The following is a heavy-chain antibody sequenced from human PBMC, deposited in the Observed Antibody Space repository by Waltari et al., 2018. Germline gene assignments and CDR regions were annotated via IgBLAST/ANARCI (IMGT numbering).Heavy chain of an antibody. Sequence: EMHLLESGGSLAQPGESLRLSWAASGFTFSDYAMSWVRQAPGKGLEWVSTISNSDDTTYYAESVKGRFTISRDNSKSTLFLQMNSLRADDTAIYYCAKELERKPYYYYGWDVWGQGTTVTVSS. D-gene: IGHD1-1*01. J-gene: IGHJ6*02. CDR2: ISNSDDTT. CDR1: GFTFSDYA. V-gene: IGHV3-23*01. CDR3: AKELERKPYYYYGWDV.